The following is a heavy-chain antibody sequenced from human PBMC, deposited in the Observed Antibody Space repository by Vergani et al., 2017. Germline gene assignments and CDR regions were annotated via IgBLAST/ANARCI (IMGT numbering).Heavy chain of an antibody. D-gene: IGHD7-27*01. CDR1: GAPISYWC. CDR2: LCPSGST. Sequence: QVQMQESGPGLVKTSETLSLTFSASGAPISYWCWSWLRQPAGKGLEWVGRLCPSGSTNYKPSLKSRVTMSIDTYKNQFSLKLTAVAAADTAEYYCATGAGPFDSLGQGTLVTVSS. V-gene: IGHV4-4*07. CDR3: ATGAGPFDS. J-gene: IGHJ4*02.